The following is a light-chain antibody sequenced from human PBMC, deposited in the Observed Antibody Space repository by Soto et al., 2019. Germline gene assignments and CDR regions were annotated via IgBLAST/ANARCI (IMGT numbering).Light chain of an antibody. V-gene: IGKV3-20*01. Sequence: EIVLTQSPGTLSLSPGERATLSCRASQSVTSSYLAWYQQRPGQAPRLLIYGASSRATGIPDRFSGSGSGTELTLTISRLEPEDFAVYYCQHYGSSPGYTFGQGTKLEIK. CDR3: QHYGSSPGYT. CDR1: QSVTSSY. J-gene: IGKJ2*01. CDR2: GAS.